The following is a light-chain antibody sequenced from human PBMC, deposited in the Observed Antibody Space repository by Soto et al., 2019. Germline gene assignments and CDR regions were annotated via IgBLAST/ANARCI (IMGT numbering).Light chain of an antibody. CDR3: QQHYNRPPLT. Sequence: DIVLTQSPDTLSLSPGETATSSCMASRKIASSNFAWYQQKPGQAPRLLLYDGSNRGTGIPAKFSGSGSGTKFTLPISSREAQEFAVFYCQQHYNRPPLTFGRGTKVDIK. V-gene: IGKV3-11*01. CDR2: DGS. J-gene: IGKJ4*02. CDR1: RKIASSN.